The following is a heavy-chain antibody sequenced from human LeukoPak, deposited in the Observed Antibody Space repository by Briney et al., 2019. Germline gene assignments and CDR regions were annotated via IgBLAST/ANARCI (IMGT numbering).Heavy chain of an antibody. CDR2: IYSGGST. CDR3: ARGSDYYYGMDV. V-gene: IGHV3-53*01. J-gene: IGHJ6*02. Sequence: PGRSLRLSCAASGFTFDDYAMHWVRQAPGKGLEWVSVIYSGGSTYYADSVKGRFTISRDNSKNTLYLQMNSLRAEDTAVYYCARGSDYYYGMDVWGQGTTVTVSS. CDR1: GFTFDDYA.